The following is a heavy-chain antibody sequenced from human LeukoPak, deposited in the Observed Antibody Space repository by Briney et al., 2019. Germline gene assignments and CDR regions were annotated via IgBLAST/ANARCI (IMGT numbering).Heavy chain of an antibody. CDR2: IIPIFGIA. D-gene: IGHD6-6*01. V-gene: IGHV1-69*04. CDR3: ASGPLEYSSSSAYYGMDV. J-gene: IGHJ6*02. CDR1: VGTFSSYA. Sequence: GASVKVSCTASVGTFSSYAISWVRQAPGHGLEWMGRIIPIFGIANYAQKFQGRVTITADKSTSTAYMELSSLRSEDTAVYYCASGPLEYSSSSAYYGMDVWGQGTTVTVSS.